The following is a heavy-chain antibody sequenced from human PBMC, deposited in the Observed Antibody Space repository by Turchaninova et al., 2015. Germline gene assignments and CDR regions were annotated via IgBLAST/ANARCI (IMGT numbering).Heavy chain of an antibody. J-gene: IGHJ4*02. CDR1: GFSLSNARMG. CDR3: ARIIDTDSGWYYFDF. V-gene: IGHV2-26*01. D-gene: IGHD6-19*01. Sequence: QVTLKESGPVLVKPTETLTLPCTVSGFSLSNARMGVSWIRQPPGKAPEWLAHIFSNDEKSSRTSLKSGLTISQDTSRSQVVLSMTNMDPVDTATYYCARIIDTDSGWYYFDFWGQGTLVTVSS. CDR2: IFSNDEK.